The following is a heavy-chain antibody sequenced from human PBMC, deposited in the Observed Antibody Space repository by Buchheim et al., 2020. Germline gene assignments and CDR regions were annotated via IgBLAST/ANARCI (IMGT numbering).Heavy chain of an antibody. CDR3: ARGLDTAMAGGFDY. J-gene: IGHJ4*02. V-gene: IGHV3-33*01. CDR1: GFTFSSYG. CDR2: IWYDGSNK. Sequence: QVQLVESGGGVVQPGRSLRLSCAASGFTFSSYGMHWVRQAPGKGLEWVAVIWYDGSNKYYADSVKGRFTISRDNSKNTLYLQMNSLRAEDTAVYYCARGLDTAMAGGFDYWGQGTL. D-gene: IGHD5-18*01.